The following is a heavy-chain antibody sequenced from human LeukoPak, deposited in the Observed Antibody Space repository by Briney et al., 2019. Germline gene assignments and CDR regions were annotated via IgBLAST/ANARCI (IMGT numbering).Heavy chain of an antibody. D-gene: IGHD5-12*01. CDR2: INPNSGVT. CDR1: GYTFSGFY. J-gene: IGHJ6*03. Sequence: ASVKVSCKASGYTFSGFYIHWVRQAPGQGLEWMGWINPNSGVTDYAQKLQGRVTITRDTSIDTAYMQLSRLRSDDTAVYYCAKDRYGDYEAPFHYYMDAWGRGTTVTVSS. V-gene: IGHV1-2*02. CDR3: AKDRYGDYEAPFHYYMDA.